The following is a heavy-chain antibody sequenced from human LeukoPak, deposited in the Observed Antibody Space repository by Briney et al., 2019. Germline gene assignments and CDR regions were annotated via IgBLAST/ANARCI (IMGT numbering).Heavy chain of an antibody. J-gene: IGHJ4*02. V-gene: IGHV1-2*02. Sequence: ASVKVSCKASGYTFTGYYMHWVRQAPGQGLEWMGWINPNSGGTNYAQKFQGRVTMTRDTSNSTAYMELSRLRSDDTAVYYCARDCSSTSCYDYWGQGTLVTVSS. D-gene: IGHD2-2*01. CDR1: GYTFTGYY. CDR3: ARDCSSTSCYDY. CDR2: INPNSGGT.